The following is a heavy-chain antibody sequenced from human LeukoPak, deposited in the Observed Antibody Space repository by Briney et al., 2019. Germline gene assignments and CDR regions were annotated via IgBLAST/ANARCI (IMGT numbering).Heavy chain of an antibody. CDR3: ARGLRYGDYLAPLDY. CDR1: GYTFTSYG. V-gene: IGHV1-18*01. CDR2: ISGHNGNT. Sequence: ASVKVSCKASGYTFTSYGISWVRQAPGQGLEWMGWISGHNGNTKYAQKLQGRVTMTTDTSTSTAYMEVRSLRSDDTAVYYCARGLRYGDYLAPLDYWGQGTLVTVSS. D-gene: IGHD4-17*01. J-gene: IGHJ4*02.